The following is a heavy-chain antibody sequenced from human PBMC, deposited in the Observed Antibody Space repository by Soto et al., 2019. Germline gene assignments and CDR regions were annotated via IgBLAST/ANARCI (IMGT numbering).Heavy chain of an antibody. V-gene: IGHV1-69*13. Sequence: SVKVSCKASGGTFSSYAISWVRQAPGQGLEWMGGIIPIFGTANYAQKFQGRVTITADESTSTAYMELSSLRSEDTAVYYCARGDYCSSTSCYPYNWFDPWGQGTLVTVSS. CDR3: ARGDYCSSTSCYPYNWFDP. D-gene: IGHD2-2*01. CDR1: GGTFSSYA. CDR2: IIPIFGTA. J-gene: IGHJ5*02.